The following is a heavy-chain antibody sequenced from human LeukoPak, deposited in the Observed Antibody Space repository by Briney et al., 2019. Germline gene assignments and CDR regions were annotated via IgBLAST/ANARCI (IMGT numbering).Heavy chain of an antibody. D-gene: IGHD2-21*02. V-gene: IGHV1-69*13. CDR2: IIPIFGTA. CDR3: ARPSIAYCGGDCSYGMDV. CDR1: GGTFSSYA. J-gene: IGHJ6*02. Sequence: GASVTVSCKASGGTFSSYAISWVRQAPGQGLEWMGGIIPIFGTANYAQKFQGRVTITADESTSTAYMELSSLRSEDTAVYYCARPSIAYCGGDCSYGMDVWGQGTTVTVSS.